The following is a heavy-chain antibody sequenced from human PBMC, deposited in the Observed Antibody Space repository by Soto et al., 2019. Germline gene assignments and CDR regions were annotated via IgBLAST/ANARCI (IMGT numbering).Heavy chain of an antibody. CDR3: ARAVAVAADFDY. V-gene: IGHV1-18*01. CDR2: ISACNGNT. D-gene: IGHD6-19*01. Sequence: ASVKVSCTASGYTFARYGISWVRQAPGQGLEWMGWISACNGNTNYARKFQGRVTITRDTSASTAYMELSSLRSEDTAVYYCARAVAVAADFDYWGQGTLVTVSS. CDR1: GYTFARYG. J-gene: IGHJ4*02.